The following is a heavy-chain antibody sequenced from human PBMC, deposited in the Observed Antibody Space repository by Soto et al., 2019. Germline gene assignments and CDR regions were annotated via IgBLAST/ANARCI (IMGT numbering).Heavy chain of an antibody. Sequence: EASVKVSCKASGGGNVIGYRTTWVRRAPGQGLEWMGWIIPSIGSTNYAQNFQGRVTITRDTSASTAYMELSSLRSEDTAVYYCARGMISGFNLLHLWFDPWGQGTLVTVSS. V-gene: IGHV1-69*05. CDR1: GGGNVIGYR. CDR3: ARGMISGFNLLHLWFDP. D-gene: IGHD3-10*01. J-gene: IGHJ5*02. CDR2: IIPSIGST.